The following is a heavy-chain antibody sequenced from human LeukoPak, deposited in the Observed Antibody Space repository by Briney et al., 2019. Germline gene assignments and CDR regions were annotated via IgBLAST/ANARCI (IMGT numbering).Heavy chain of an antibody. V-gene: IGHV3-23*01. J-gene: IGHJ6*03. CDR2: IGGSDGRT. CDR3: AKDSSSYDWGYMDV. Sequence: LPGGSLRLSCAASGFIFSSYAMSWVRQAPGKGLEWVSLIGGSDGRTRYADSVKGRFTISRDNSKNTLYLEMNSLRAEDTAVYYCAKDSSSYDWGYMDVWGKGTTVTISS. CDR1: GFIFSSYA. D-gene: IGHD3-22*01.